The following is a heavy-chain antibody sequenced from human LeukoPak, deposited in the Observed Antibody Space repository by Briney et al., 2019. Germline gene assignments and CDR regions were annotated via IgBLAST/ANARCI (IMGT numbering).Heavy chain of an antibody. CDR1: GFTFGDYA. CDR3: TRVYRPYGDYVFDY. CDR2: IRSKAYGGTT. J-gene: IGHJ4*02. D-gene: IGHD4-17*01. Sequence: PGGSLRLSCTASGFTFGDYAMSWFRQAPGKGLEWVGFIRSKAYGGTTEYAASVKGRFTISRDDSKSIAYLQMNSLKTEDTAVYYCTRVYRPYGDYVFDYWGQGTLVTVSS. V-gene: IGHV3-49*03.